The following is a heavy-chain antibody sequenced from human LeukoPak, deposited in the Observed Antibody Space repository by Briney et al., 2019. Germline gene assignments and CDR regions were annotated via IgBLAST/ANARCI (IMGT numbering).Heavy chain of an antibody. CDR1: RGSVSSSVYY. J-gene: IGHJ4*02. D-gene: IGHD3-10*01. CDR2: DYNSGTT. Sequence: SETLSLTCTVSRGSVSSSVYYWGWIRQPPGKGLECIGTDYNSGTTYYNPSLKSRVTISVDTSKNQFSLRLSSVTAADTAVYYCARHRDYYGSGGYYHDYWGQGTLVTVSS. CDR3: ARHRDYYGSGGYYHDY. V-gene: IGHV4-39*01.